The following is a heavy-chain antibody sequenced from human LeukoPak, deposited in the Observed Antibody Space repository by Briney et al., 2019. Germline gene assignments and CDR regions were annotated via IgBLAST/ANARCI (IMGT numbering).Heavy chain of an antibody. Sequence: ASVKVSCKASGGTFSSYAISWVRQAPGQGLEWMGGIIPIFGTANYAQKFQGRVTITTDESTSTAYMELSSLRSEDTAVYYCARASVPGVYSSSSNFDYWGQGTLVTVSS. CDR3: ARASVPGVYSSSSNFDY. J-gene: IGHJ4*02. CDR2: IIPIFGTA. CDR1: GGTFSSYA. D-gene: IGHD6-6*01. V-gene: IGHV1-69*05.